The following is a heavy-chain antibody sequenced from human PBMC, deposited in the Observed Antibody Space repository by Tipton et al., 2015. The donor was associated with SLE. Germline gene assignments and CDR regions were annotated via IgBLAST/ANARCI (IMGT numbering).Heavy chain of an antibody. Sequence: TLSLTCTVSGGSVGSRPYYWGWIRRPPGKGLEWIGNIYYSGSTYYNPSLKSRVTISVDTSKNQFSLKLSSVTAADTAVYYCARGGLTYGYYYYMDVWGKGTTVTVSS. CDR3: ARGGLTYGYYYYMDV. V-gene: IGHV4-39*07. CDR1: GGSVGSRPYY. CDR2: IYYSGST. J-gene: IGHJ6*03. D-gene: IGHD4-17*01.